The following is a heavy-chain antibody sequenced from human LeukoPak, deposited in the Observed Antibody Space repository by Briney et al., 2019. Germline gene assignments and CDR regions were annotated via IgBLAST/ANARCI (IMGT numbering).Heavy chain of an antibody. D-gene: IGHD1-26*01. CDR2: IKSKTDGETI. CDR3: TTDGVGVEGATYDN. CDR1: GFTFSNAW. J-gene: IGHJ4*02. V-gene: IGHV3-15*01. Sequence: PGGSLRLSCAASGFTFSNAWMSWVRQAPGKGLEWVGRIKSKTDGETIDYAAPVKGRFTISRDDSKNTLYLQMNSLKTEDTAVYYCTTDGVGVEGATYDNWGQGTLVSVSS.